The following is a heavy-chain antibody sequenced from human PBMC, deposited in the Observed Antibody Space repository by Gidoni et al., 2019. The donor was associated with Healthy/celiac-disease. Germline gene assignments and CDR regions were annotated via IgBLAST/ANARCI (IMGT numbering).Heavy chain of an antibody. Sequence: EVQLVESGGGLIQPGGSLRLSCAASGFTVSSNYMSWVRQAPGKGLEWVSAIYGGGSTYYADSVKGRFTISRDNSKNTLYLQMNSLRAEDTAVYYCARVSYLGVYYYYYYMDVWGKGTTVTVSS. J-gene: IGHJ6*03. V-gene: IGHV3-53*01. CDR2: IYGGGST. CDR3: ARVSYLGVYYYYYYMDV. CDR1: GFTVSSNY. D-gene: IGHD1-26*01.